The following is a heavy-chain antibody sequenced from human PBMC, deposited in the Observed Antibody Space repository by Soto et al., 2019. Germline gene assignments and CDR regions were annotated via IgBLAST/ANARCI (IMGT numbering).Heavy chain of an antibody. CDR1: GGTFSNYG. CDR2: IIPIFGTS. V-gene: IGHV1-69*06. CDR3: ARAVAAEPEPYFYFDY. Sequence: QVQLVQSGSELKKPGSSVKVSCKASGGTFSNYGFSWVRQAPGQGLEWLGGIIPIFGTSNYAQKFLGRVTINADKSTTTAYMELSSLRSEDTAVYYCARAVAAEPEPYFYFDYWGQGTLVTVSS. J-gene: IGHJ4*02. D-gene: IGHD6-19*01.